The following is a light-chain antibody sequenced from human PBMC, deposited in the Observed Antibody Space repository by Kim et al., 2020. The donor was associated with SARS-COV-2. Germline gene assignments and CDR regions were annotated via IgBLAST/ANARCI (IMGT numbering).Light chain of an antibody. V-gene: IGLV3-1*01. CDR3: QAWDSSTPYV. Sequence: ELTQPPSVSVSPGQTASITCSGDKLGDKYACWYQQKPGQSPVLVIYQDSKRPSGIPERFSGSNSGNTATLTISGTQAMDEADYYCQAWDSSTPYVFGTGTKVTVL. CDR2: QDS. CDR1: KLGDKY. J-gene: IGLJ1*01.